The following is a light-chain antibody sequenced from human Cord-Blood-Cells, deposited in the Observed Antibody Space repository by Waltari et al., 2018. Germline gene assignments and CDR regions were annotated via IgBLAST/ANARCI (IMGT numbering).Light chain of an antibody. CDR3: QTWGTGIQV. CDR2: LNSDGSH. J-gene: IGLJ3*02. V-gene: IGLV4-69*01. Sequence: QLVLTQSPSASASLGASVKLTCTLSSGHSSYAIAWHQQQPEKGTRYLMKLNSDGSHSKGDGIPYRFSGSSSGAERYLTSSSLQSEDEADYYCQTWGTGIQVFGGGTKLTVL. CDR1: SGHSSYA.